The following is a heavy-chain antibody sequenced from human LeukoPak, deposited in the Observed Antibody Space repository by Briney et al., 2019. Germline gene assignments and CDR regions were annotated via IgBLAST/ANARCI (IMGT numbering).Heavy chain of an antibody. J-gene: IGHJ4*02. V-gene: IGHV3-23*01. CDR1: GFTLSSSA. CDR3: AQGHRYFDWLSLYFDY. CDR2: ISGSGGSR. D-gene: IGHD3-9*01. Sequence: GGSLRLSCAASGFTLSSSAMSWVRQAPGKGLEWGSAISGSGGSRYYADSVKGRFTISRDNSKNTLYLQMNSLRAEDTSVYYCAQGHRYFDWLSLYFDYWGQGTLVTVSS.